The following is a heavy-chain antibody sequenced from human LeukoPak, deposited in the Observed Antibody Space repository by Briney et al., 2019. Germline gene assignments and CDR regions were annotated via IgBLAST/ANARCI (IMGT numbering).Heavy chain of an antibody. D-gene: IGHD3-22*01. CDR2: IRNDGGGT. CDR3: AKGSSGYFADL. Sequence: DPGGPLRLSCAASGFIFNNYGLIWARQSPGKRLEWVSAIRNDGGGTQYADFVGGRLTICRDNSKNTHFMQMSSLRAKDTALYYWAKGSSGYFADLWGQGTLVTVSS. V-gene: IGHV3-23*01. J-gene: IGHJ5*02. CDR1: GFIFNNYG.